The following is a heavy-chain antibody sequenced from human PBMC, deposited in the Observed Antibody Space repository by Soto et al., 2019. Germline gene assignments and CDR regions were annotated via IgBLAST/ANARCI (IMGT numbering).Heavy chain of an antibody. CDR1: GFSFGSYW. D-gene: IGHD3-22*01. CDR2: IRKDGSKE. Sequence: DVQLTESGGGLVQPGGSLRLSCGASGFSFGSYWMAWVRQAPGKGLEWVANIRKDGSKEHYAVSVRGRFSFSRDKAKYELWLQLNIMIRERRAVRYGARDSNYRDDSASYDVYDSWGQGTMVPVSS. V-gene: IGHV3-7*05. J-gene: IGHJ3*02. CDR3: ARDSNYRDDSASYDVYDS.